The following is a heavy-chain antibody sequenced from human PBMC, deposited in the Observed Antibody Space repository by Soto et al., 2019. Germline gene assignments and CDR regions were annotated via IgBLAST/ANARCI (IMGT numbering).Heavy chain of an antibody. CDR1: GGSISSGGYS. V-gene: IGHV4-30-2*01. Sequence: PSETLSLTCAVSGGSISSGGYSWSWIRQPPGKGLEWIGYIYHSGSTYYNPSLKSRVTISVDTSNYQFSLKLSSVTAADTAVYYCARDGDGRMTTNPYYYNGMDVWGPGTTVTVSS. J-gene: IGHJ6*02. CDR2: IYHSGST. CDR3: ARDGDGRMTTNPYYYNGMDV. D-gene: IGHD4-4*01.